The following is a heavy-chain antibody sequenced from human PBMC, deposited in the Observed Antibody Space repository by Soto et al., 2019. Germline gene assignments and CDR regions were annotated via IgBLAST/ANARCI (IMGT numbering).Heavy chain of an antibody. CDR2: ISSSSSYT. J-gene: IGHJ5*02. V-gene: IGHV3-11*06. D-gene: IGHD3-22*01. CDR3: AREENYYDSSKNWFDP. Sequence: PGGSLRLSCAASGFTFSDYYMSWIRQAPGKGLEWVSYISSSSSYTNYADSVKGRFTISRDNAKNSLYLQMNSLRAEDTAVYYCAREENYYDSSKNWFDPRGQGTLVTVSS. CDR1: GFTFSDYY.